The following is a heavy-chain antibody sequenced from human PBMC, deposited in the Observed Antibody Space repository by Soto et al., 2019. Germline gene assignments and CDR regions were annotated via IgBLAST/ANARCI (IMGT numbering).Heavy chain of an antibody. Sequence: ASVKVSCKTPGYSLTRYNIHWVRQAPGQRLEWMGWINVGNGNTRYSQKFQGRLTLTRDTPGNTAYLELNSLISEDTAVYYCGTPQDYDGCLDSWGQGTLVTVSS. CDR3: GTPQDYDGCLDS. CDR1: GYSLTRYN. CDR2: INVGNGNT. V-gene: IGHV1-3*01. J-gene: IGHJ4*02. D-gene: IGHD3-22*01.